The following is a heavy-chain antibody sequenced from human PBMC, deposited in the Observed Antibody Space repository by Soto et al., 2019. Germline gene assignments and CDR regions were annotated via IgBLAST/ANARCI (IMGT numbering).Heavy chain of an antibody. J-gene: IGHJ4*02. D-gene: IGHD3-3*01. CDR2: IVPNIGTV. CDR1: GCTHSRFISYP. Sequence: GASVKVSFQASGCTHSRFISYPINWVRQAPGQGLEWMGGIVPNIGTVNYAQKFQGRLTIAADKSTGTAYMELSNLRSEDTALYYCARRDTSGFLRYFDNWGQGTLVTVSS. CDR3: ARRDTSGFLRYFDN. V-gene: IGHV1-69*06.